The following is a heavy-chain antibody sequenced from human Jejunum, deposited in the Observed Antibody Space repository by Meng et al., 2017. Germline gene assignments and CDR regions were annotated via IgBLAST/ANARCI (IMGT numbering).Heavy chain of an antibody. CDR2: ISGSGGGT. Sequence: GGSLRLSCAASGFTFSSYGMSWVRQAPGKGLEWVSSISGSGGGTFYADSVKGRFTISRDNSKNTLHLQMNNLRAEDTAVYYCAKRSSVTNYYFDYWGQGTLVTVSS. CDR1: GFTFSSYG. CDR3: AKRSSVTNYYFDY. D-gene: IGHD4-17*01. J-gene: IGHJ4*02. V-gene: IGHV3-23*01.